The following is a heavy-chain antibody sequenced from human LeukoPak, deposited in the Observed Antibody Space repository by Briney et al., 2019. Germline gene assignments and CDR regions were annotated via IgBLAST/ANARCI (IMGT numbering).Heavy chain of an antibody. CDR1: GVSISNYC. CDR2: IYYNGST. V-gene: IGHV4-59*01. Sequence: AETLCLTCTVSGVSISNYCWSWIRQPPGKWLEWVGYIYYNGSTNYNPSIKSQVTISVDTSKNQFSLKLSSVTAADTAVYYCARDLVSMVRGEAYNWFDPWGQGTLVTVSS. D-gene: IGHD3-10*01. CDR3: ARDLVSMVRGEAYNWFDP. J-gene: IGHJ5*02.